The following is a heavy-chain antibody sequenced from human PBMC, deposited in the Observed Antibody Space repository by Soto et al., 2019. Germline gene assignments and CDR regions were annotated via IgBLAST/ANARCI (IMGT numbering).Heavy chain of an antibody. CDR3: ARPDEGGYSANHNCSCALDV. Sequence: VQLVQCGAEVKKPGSSVKVSCKASGGTFRSYSISWVRQAPGQGLEWMGGIIPIFDITNYAQKFQGRVTITADESTSTAYMELSSLGSDDTAVYYCARPDEGGYSANHNCSCALDVWGQGTTVTVTS. D-gene: IGHD1-1*01. J-gene: IGHJ6*01. V-gene: IGHV1-69*01. CDR1: GGTFRSYS. CDR2: IIPIFDIT.